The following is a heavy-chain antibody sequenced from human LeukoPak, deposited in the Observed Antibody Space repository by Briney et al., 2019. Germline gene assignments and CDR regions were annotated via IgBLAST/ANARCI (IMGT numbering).Heavy chain of an antibody. CDR3: TRPGVYIAAAGDASDI. D-gene: IGHD6-13*01. V-gene: IGHV3-73*01. Sequence: GGSLRLSCAASGFTFSGSAMHWVRQASGKGLEWVGRIRSKANSYATAYAASVKGRFTISRDDSKNTAYLQMNSLKTEDTAVYYCTRPGVYIAAAGDASDIWGQGTMVTVSS. CDR2: IRSKANSYAT. CDR1: GFTFSGSA. J-gene: IGHJ3*02.